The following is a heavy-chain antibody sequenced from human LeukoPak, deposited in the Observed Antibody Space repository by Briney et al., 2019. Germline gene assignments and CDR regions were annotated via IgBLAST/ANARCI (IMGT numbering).Heavy chain of an antibody. V-gene: IGHV3-15*01. CDR1: GFTFSSGW. Sequence: GGSLRLSCAASGFTFSSGWMGRVRQAPGKGLEWIGRIKSKTDGGTTDYAAPVKGRFTVSRDDSKNTLYLQMNSLKTEDTAVYYCTTDRSIAIRPLFDYWGQGISVTVSS. CDR2: IKSKTDGGTT. D-gene: IGHD6-6*01. CDR3: TTDRSIAIRPLFDY. J-gene: IGHJ4*02.